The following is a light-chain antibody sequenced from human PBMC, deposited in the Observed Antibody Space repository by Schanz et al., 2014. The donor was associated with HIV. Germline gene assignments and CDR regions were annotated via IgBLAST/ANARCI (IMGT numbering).Light chain of an antibody. Sequence: DIQMTQSPSSLSASVGDRVTITCRASQSISSYLNWYQQKPGEAPQLLIYAASTLQSGVPSRFSGSGSGTDFTLTISSLQPGDVATYYCQQVNTYPITFGRGTKVDIK. CDR2: AAS. V-gene: IGKV1-9*01. CDR1: QSISSY. CDR3: QQVNTYPIT. J-gene: IGKJ3*01.